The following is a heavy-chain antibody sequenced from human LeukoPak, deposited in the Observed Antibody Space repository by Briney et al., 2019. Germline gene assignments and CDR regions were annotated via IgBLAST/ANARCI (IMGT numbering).Heavy chain of an antibody. CDR2: MKSNNGHT. CDR1: GYTFTSFD. D-gene: IGHD7-27*01. CDR3: ARGPPNWGMVGY. J-gene: IGHJ4*02. V-gene: IGHV1-8*01. Sequence: ASVKDSCKASGYTFTSFDFNWVRQATGQGLEWMGWMKSNNGHTGYAQKFQGGVTMTRDTSISTAYMELSSLTFEDTAVYYCARGPPNWGMVGYWGQGTLVTVSS.